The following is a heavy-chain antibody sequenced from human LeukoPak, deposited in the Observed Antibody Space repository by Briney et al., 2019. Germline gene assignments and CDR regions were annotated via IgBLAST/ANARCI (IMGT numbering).Heavy chain of an antibody. CDR2: IIPIFGTA. V-gene: IGHV1-69*01. CDR3: ARQDYYGSGSYYRPSYYYGMDV. J-gene: IGHJ6*02. D-gene: IGHD3-10*01. Sequence: ASVKVSCKASGGTFSSYAISWVRQAPGQGLEWMGGIIPIFGTANYAQKFQGRVTITADESTSTAYMELSSLRSEDTAVYYCARQDYYGSGSYYRPSYYYGMDVWGQGTTVTVSS. CDR1: GGTFSSYA.